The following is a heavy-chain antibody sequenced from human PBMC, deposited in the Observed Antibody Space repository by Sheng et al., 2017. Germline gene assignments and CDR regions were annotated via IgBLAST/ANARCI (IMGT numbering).Heavy chain of an antibody. J-gene: IGHJ4*02. CDR1: GGSISSSSYY. Sequence: QLQLQESGPGLVKPSETLSLTCTVSGGSISSSSYYWGWIRQPPGKGLEWIGSIYYSGSTYYNPSLKSRVTISVDTSKNQFSLKLSSVTAADTAVYYCARYGNIVVVQDPTDFDYWGQGTLVTVSS. CDR3: ARYGNIVVVQDPTDFDY. CDR2: IYYSGST. D-gene: IGHD2-21*01. V-gene: IGHV4-39*07.